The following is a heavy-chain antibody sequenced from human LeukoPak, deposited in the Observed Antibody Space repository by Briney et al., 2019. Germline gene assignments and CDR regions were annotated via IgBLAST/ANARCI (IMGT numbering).Heavy chain of an antibody. CDR3: AKGVVGRVNRGTLYDY. J-gene: IGHJ4*02. CDR1: GFTLSNAW. CDR2: ISGSGGST. D-gene: IGHD1-1*01. V-gene: IGHV3-23*01. Sequence: GGSLRLSCAASGFTLSNAWMTWVRQAPRKGLECVSAISGSGGSTYSADSVKGGFTISRDNSKNTLYLQMNSLRAEDTAVYYCAKGVVGRVNRGTLYDYWGRGTLVSVSS.